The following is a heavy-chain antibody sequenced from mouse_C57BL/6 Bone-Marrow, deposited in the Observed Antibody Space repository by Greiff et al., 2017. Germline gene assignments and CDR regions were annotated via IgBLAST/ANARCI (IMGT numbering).Heavy chain of an antibody. CDR1: GYTFTSYW. CDR3: ATYGNFGYFDV. V-gene: IGHV1-50*01. D-gene: IGHD2-1*01. CDR2: IDPSDSYT. Sequence: QVQLQQPGAELVKPGASVKLSCKASGYTFTSYWMQWVKQRPGQGLEWIGEIDPSDSYTNYNPKFKGKATLTVDTSSSTAYMQLSSLTSEDSAVYYCATYGNFGYFDVWGTGTTVTVSS. J-gene: IGHJ1*03.